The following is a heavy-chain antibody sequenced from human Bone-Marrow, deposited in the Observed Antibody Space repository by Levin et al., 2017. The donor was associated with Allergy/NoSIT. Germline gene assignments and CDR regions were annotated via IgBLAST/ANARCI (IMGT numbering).Heavy chain of an antibody. D-gene: IGHD5-24*01. Sequence: SQTLSLTCTVSGDSLSSYYWSWIRPPPGKRLEWIAYISYSGSTNYNPSLKSRVTLSVDTSKNHFSLNLTSVTAADTAVYYCARSLRRENVDYWGQGILVTVSS. CDR1: GDSLSSYY. CDR2: ISYSGST. V-gene: IGHV4-59*01. J-gene: IGHJ4*02. CDR3: ARSLRRENVDY.